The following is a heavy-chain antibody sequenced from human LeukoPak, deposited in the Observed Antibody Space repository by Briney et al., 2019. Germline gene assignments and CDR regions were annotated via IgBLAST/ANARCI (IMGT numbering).Heavy chain of an antibody. CDR2: ISYDGSNK. CDR3: ASSEWELTSLDY. D-gene: IGHD1-26*01. Sequence: GGPLRLSCAASGFTFSSYAMHWVRQAPGKGLEGVAVISYDGSNKYYADSVKGRFTISRDNSKNTLYLQMNSLRAEDTAVYYCASSEWELTSLDYWGQGTLVTVSS. J-gene: IGHJ4*02. V-gene: IGHV3-30-3*01. CDR1: GFTFSSYA.